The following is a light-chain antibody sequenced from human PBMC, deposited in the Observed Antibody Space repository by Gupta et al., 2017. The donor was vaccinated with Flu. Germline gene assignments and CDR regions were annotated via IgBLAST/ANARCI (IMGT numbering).Light chain of an antibody. V-gene: IGKV1-12*01. J-gene: IGKJ4*01. CDR3: QQGNSFPLT. CDR1: HVIRSR. CDR2: DAS. Sequence: DIQMTQSPSSVSAFVGDRVTITCRASHVIRSRLAWYQQKEGRAPKLLISDASRLQSGVPSRFSGSGSGTDFTLTINSRQPDDFATYFCQQGNSFPLTFGGGTRVEIK.